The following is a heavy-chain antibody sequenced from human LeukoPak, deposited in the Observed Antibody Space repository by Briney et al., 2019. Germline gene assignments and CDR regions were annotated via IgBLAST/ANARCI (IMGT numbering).Heavy chain of an antibody. J-gene: IGHJ4*02. Sequence: SETLSPTCTVSGSSISSHYWSWIRQPPGKGLEWIGYIYYSGSTNYNPSLKSRVTISVDTSKNQFSLKLSSVTAADTAVYYCARGNSYGSFFDYWGQGTLVTVSS. D-gene: IGHD5-18*01. CDR3: ARGNSYGSFFDY. CDR2: IYYSGST. V-gene: IGHV4-59*11. CDR1: GSSISSHY.